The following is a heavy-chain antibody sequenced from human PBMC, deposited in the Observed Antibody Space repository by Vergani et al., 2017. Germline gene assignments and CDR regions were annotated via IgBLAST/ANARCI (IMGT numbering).Heavy chain of an antibody. CDR3: VRYYDIVTGYYSYYFDN. CDR2: AYFSWAT. V-gene: IGHV4-39*01. D-gene: IGHD3-9*01. Sequence: QLLLQESGPGLVKPSETLSLTCTVSGASINSRHYYWGWIRQPPGKGPEWIGSAYFSWATYYNPALKSRVTISADTYKIQFSLKLNSVTAADTAVYYGVRYYDIVTGYYSYYFDNWGQGILVTVSS. J-gene: IGHJ4*02. CDR1: GASINSRHYY.